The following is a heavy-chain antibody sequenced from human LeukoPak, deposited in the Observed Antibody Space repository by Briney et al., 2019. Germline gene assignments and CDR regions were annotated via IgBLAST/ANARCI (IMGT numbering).Heavy chain of an antibody. CDR3: ANVVATYIDY. D-gene: IGHD5-12*01. J-gene: IGHJ4*02. CDR1: GFTFSSYA. CDR2: ISGSGGTT. Sequence: PGGSLRLSCTASGFTFSSYAMSWVRQAPGKGLEWVSVISGSGGTTYYADSVKGRFTISRDNSKNTLYLQMNSLRAEDTAVYYCANVVATYIDYWGQGTLVTVSS. V-gene: IGHV3-23*01.